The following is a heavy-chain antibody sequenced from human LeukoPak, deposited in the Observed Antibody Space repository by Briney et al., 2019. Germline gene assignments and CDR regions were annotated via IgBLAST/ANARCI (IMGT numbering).Heavy chain of an antibody. CDR3: ARGRPGTGNYYLDL. D-gene: IGHD1-7*01. J-gene: IGHJ2*01. CDR1: GGSYSGYY. Sequence: PSETLSLTCAVYGGSYSGYYWSWVRQPPGKGLEWIGEIHYSGATNYKPSLKSRATILGDTSKNQISLKLTSVTAADTALYYCARGRPGTGNYYLDLWGRGTLVTVSS. V-gene: IGHV4-34*01. CDR2: IHYSGAT.